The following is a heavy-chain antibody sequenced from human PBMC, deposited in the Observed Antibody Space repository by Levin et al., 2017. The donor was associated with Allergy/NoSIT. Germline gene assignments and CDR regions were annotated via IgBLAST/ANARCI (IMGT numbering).Heavy chain of an antibody. CDR2: IYDSSGST. CDR1: GGSISSYH. V-gene: IGHV4-59*01. J-gene: IGHJ6*02. D-gene: IGHD5-12*01. CDR3: ARERAIVTTNAIYYCGMDV. Sequence: SETLSLTCTVSGGSISSYHWSWIRQPPGKGLEWIGYIYDSSGSTNYNPSLKSRVTISVDTSKNPFSLQLSSVTAADTAVYYCARERAIVTTNAIYYCGMDVWGQGTTVTVSS.